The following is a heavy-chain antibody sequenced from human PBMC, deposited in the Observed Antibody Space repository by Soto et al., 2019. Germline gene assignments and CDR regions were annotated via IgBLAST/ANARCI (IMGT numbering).Heavy chain of an antibody. D-gene: IGHD3-10*01. Sequence: QVHLQESGPGLVKPSQTLSLTCTVSGASINIPAYYWSWVRQHPERGLEWIGYIYYSESTYYNPSLKNRGIIALDLSKNEFSLKLNSASVADTAIYYCVRETRYGAGTQGCDVWGQGTLVTVSS. CDR1: GASINIPAYY. J-gene: IGHJ4*02. CDR2: IYYSEST. V-gene: IGHV4-31*03. CDR3: VRETRYGAGTQGCDV.